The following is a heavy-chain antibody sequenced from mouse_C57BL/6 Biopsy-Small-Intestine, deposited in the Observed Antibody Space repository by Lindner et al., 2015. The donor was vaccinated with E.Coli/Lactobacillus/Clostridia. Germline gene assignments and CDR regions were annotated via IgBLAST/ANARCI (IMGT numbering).Heavy chain of an antibody. J-gene: IGHJ2*01. V-gene: IGHV1-82*01. CDR3: ARGGYSNWDY. D-gene: IGHD2-5*01. CDR2: IYPGDGDT. Sequence: VQLQESGPELVKPGASVKISCKASGYAFSSSWMNWVKQRPGKGLEWIGRIYPGDGDTNYNGKFRGKATLTADKSSSAAYMQLSSLTSEDSAVCFCARGGYSNWDYWGQGTTLTVSS. CDR1: GYAFSSSW.